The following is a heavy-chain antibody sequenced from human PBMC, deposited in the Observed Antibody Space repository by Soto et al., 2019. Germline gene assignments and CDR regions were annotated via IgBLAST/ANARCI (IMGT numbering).Heavy chain of an antibody. Sequence: EVQLVESGGDLVQPGGSRRLSCAASGFTFSSYSMNWVRQAPGKGLEWVSYISSSSSTIYYADSVKGRFTISRDNAKNSLYLQMNSLRDEDTAVYYCARDPPPPAAGLEYFQHWGQGTLVTVSS. V-gene: IGHV3-48*02. CDR3: ARDPPPPAAGLEYFQH. J-gene: IGHJ1*01. D-gene: IGHD6-13*01. CDR1: GFTFSSYS. CDR2: ISSSSSTI.